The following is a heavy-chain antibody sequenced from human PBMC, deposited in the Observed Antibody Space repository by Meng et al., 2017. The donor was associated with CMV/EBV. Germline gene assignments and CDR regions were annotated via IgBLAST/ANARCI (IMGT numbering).Heavy chain of an antibody. CDR3: ARVMGPNRTPYYFDY. CDR2: IYYSGST. J-gene: IGHJ4*02. D-gene: IGHD1-14*01. V-gene: IGHV4-30-4*08. CDR1: GGSISSGDYY. Sequence: HARLQWSGPGLVKPSQTLCLSCTVSGGSISSGDYYWSWIRQPTGKRLEWIGYIYYSGSTYYHPSLKSRVTISVVTSKNQFSLKLSSVTAADTAVYYCARVMGPNRTPYYFDYWGQGTLVTVSS.